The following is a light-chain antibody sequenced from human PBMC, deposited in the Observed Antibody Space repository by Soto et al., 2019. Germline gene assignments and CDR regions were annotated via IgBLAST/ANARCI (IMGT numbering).Light chain of an antibody. V-gene: IGKV1-6*01. CDR1: QGIRND. Sequence: AIQMTQSPSSLCASVGDRVTITCRACQGIRNDLGWYQQKPGKAPKLLIYAASSLQSGVPSRFSGSGSGTDFTLTISSLQPEDFATYYCLQDYNYPWTFGQGTKVDIK. J-gene: IGKJ1*01. CDR2: AAS. CDR3: LQDYNYPWT.